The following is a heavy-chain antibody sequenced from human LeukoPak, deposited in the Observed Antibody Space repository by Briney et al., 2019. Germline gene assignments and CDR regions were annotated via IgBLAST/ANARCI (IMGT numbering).Heavy chain of an antibody. V-gene: IGHV3-21*01. CDR3: AREGSTPGIAVAGNPAFDY. CDR1: GFTFSSYS. Sequence: PGGSLRLSCAASGFTFSSYSMNWVRQAPGKGLEWVSSISSSSSYIYYADSVKGRFTISRDNAKNSLYLQMNSLRAEDTAVYYCAREGSTPGIAVAGNPAFDYWAREPWSPSPQ. CDR2: ISSSSSYI. D-gene: IGHD6-19*01. J-gene: IGHJ4*02.